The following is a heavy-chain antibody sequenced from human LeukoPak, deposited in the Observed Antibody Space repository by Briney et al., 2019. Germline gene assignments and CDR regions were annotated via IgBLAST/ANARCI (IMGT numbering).Heavy chain of an antibody. CDR3: ARDRIAVAGGDV. V-gene: IGHV3-7*04. J-gene: IGHJ6*02. Sequence: GGSLRLSCVASGFTFSTYWMSWVGQAPGKGLEWVANIKEDGSEKYYADSVKGRFTISRDNAKNSLSLQMNSLRDEDTAVYYCARDRIAVAGGDVWGQGTTVTVSS. D-gene: IGHD6-19*01. CDR1: GFTFSTYW. CDR2: IKEDGSEK.